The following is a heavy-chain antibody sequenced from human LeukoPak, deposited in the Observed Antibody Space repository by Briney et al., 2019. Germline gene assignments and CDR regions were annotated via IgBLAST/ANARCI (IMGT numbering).Heavy chain of an antibody. CDR2: IKQDGSEK. CDR1: GFTFSSYW. Sequence: GGSLRLSCAASGFTFSSYWMSWVRQAPGKGLEWVANIKQDGSEKYYADSVKGRFTISRDNAKNSLYLQMNSLRAEDTAVYYCARGGDFWSGYRSPARFDPWGQGTLVTVSS. J-gene: IGHJ5*02. V-gene: IGHV3-7*01. D-gene: IGHD3-3*01. CDR3: ARGGDFWSGYRSPARFDP.